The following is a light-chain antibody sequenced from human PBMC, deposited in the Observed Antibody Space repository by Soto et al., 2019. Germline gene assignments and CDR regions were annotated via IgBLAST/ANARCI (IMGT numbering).Light chain of an antibody. CDR2: GNS. CDR3: QSYDSSLIVV. V-gene: IGLV1-40*01. Sequence: QSVLTQSPSVSGAPGQRVTISCTGSSSNIGAGYDVHWYQQLPGTAPKLLIYGNSNRPSGVPDRFSGSKSGTSASLAITGLQDEDEADYYCQSYDSSLIVVFGGGTKLTVL. CDR1: SSNIGAGYD. J-gene: IGLJ2*01.